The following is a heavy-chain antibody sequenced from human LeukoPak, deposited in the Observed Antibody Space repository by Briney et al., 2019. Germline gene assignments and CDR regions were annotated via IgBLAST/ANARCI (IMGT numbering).Heavy chain of an antibody. CDR3: ARRQQWLRKNFDY. V-gene: IGHV3-21*01. J-gene: IGHJ4*02. CDR1: GFTFSSYS. Sequence: GGSLRLSCAASGFTFSSYSMNWVRQAPGKGLEWVSSISSSSSYIYYADSVKGRFTISRDNAKNSLYLQMNSLRAEDTAVYYCARRQQWLRKNFDYWGQGTLVTVSS. CDR2: ISSSSSYI. D-gene: IGHD6-19*01.